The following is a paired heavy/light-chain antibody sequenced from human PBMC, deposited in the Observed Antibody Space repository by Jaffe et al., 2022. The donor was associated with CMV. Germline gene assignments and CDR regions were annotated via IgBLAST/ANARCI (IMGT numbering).Heavy chain of an antibody. CDR1: GYIFTNYG. V-gene: IGHV1-18*04. Sequence: QVQLVQSGAEVKKPGASVRVSCKTSGYIFTNYGITWVRQAPGQGLEWMGWIYAYNGNTHYAQKLQGRVTMTTDTSTSTAYMELRSLTSDDTAVYYCVRDFWSDDRGYWGQGTLVTVSS. CDR3: VRDFWSDDRGY. J-gene: IGHJ4*02. D-gene: IGHD3-3*01. CDR2: IYAYNGNT.
Light chain of an antibody. J-gene: IGKJ4*01. V-gene: IGKV2-30*02. CDR2: HVS. CDR3: LQATHWPLS. CDR1: QSLAHSDGNTY. Sequence: DVVMTQSPLSLPVTLGQPASISCRSSQSLAHSDGNTYLIWFQQRPGQSPRRLIYHVSNRDSGVPDRFSGSGSGTDFTLKISRVEAEDLGFYYCLQATHWPLSFGGGTKVEIK.